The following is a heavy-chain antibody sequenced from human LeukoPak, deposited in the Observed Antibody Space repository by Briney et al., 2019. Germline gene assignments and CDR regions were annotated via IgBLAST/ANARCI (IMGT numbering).Heavy chain of an antibody. V-gene: IGHV3-53*01. J-gene: IGHJ4*02. CDR3: ARDTPGIAASVHGG. Sequence: GGSLRLSCTASGFTVGNNYMNWLRQAPGKGLEWVSLIYSDGSTHYADSVKGRFTISRDNSKNTLYLQMYSLRAEDTAVYYCARDTPGIAASVHGGWGQGTLVAVSS. CDR1: GFTVGNNY. D-gene: IGHD6-13*01. CDR2: IYSDGST.